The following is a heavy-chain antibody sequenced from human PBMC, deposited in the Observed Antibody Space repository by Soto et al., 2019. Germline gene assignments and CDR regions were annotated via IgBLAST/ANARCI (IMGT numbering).Heavy chain of an antibody. CDR3: ARGRRGVSSGYYYYYGMDV. V-gene: IGHV1-46*01. Sequence: GASVKVSCKASGYTFTSYYMHWVRQAPGQGLEWMGIINPSGGSTSYAQKFQGRVTMTRDTSTSTVYMELSSLRSEDTAGYYCARGRRGVSSGYYYYYGMDVWGQGTTVTVSS. CDR2: INPSGGST. CDR1: GYTFTSYY. J-gene: IGHJ6*02. D-gene: IGHD6-19*01.